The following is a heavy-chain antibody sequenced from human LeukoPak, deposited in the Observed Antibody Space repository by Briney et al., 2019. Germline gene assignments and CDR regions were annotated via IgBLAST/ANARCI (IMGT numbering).Heavy chain of an antibody. CDR1: GFTFSGYW. D-gene: IGHD1-26*01. CDR2: IKQDGYEK. Sequence: PGGSLRLSCAASGFTFSGYWMSWVRQTPEKGLEWVANIKQDGYEKYYVDSVKGRFTISRDNAKNSPYLQMNGLRADDTAVYYCARDKIVGPTTLDYWGQGTLVTVSS. CDR3: ARDKIVGPTTLDY. J-gene: IGHJ4*02. V-gene: IGHV3-7*01.